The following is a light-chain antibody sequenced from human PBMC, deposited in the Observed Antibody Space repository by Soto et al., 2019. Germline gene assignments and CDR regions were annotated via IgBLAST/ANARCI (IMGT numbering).Light chain of an antibody. CDR1: QSVRSY. CDR3: QQRSNWQGAT. V-gene: IGKV3-11*01. CDR2: DAS. J-gene: IGKJ4*01. Sequence: EIVVTQSPATLSLSPGERATLSCRASQSVRSYFAWYQQKPGQAPRLLIYDASNRATGIPARFSGSGSGTDFTLTISGLEPEGGAGDDYQQRSNWQGATFGGGTKVEIK.